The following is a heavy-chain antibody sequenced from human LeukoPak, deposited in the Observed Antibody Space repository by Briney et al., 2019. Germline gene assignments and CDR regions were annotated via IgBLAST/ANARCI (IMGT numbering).Heavy chain of an antibody. CDR1: GGSISSSSYY. CDR3: ARRGMATKTHAFDI. J-gene: IGHJ3*02. CDR2: IYYSGST. Sequence: SETLSLTCTVSGGSISSSSYYWGWIRQPPGKGLEWIGSIYYSGSTYYNPSLKSRVTISADTSKNQFSLKLTSVTAADTAVYYCARRGMATKTHAFDIWGQGTMVTVSS. D-gene: IGHD5-24*01. V-gene: IGHV4-39*01.